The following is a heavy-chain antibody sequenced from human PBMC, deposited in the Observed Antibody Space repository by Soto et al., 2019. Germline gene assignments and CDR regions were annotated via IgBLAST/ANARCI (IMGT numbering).Heavy chain of an antibody. CDR3: ARGSGYYYWDDY. J-gene: IGHJ4*02. D-gene: IGHD3-22*01. CDR1: GGTFSSYT. V-gene: IGHV1-69*05. Sequence: SVKVSCKASGGTFSSYTISWVRQAPGQGLEWMGGIIPIFGTANYAQKFQGRVTITRDTSASTAYMELSSLRSEDTAVYYCARGSGYYYWDDYWGQGTLVTVSS. CDR2: IIPIFGTA.